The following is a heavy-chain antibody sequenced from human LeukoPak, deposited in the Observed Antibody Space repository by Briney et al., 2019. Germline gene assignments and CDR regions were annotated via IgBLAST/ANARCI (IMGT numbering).Heavy chain of an antibody. CDR3: AKDLAYDYVWGSYRYSPDY. D-gene: IGHD3-16*02. CDR1: GFTFSSYA. V-gene: IGHV3-23*01. CDR2: ISGSGGST. Sequence: PGGSLRLSCAASGFTFSSYAMSWVRQAPGKGLEWVSAISGSGGSTYYADSVKGRFTISRDNSKNTLYLQMNSLRAEDTAVYYCAKDLAYDYVWGSYRYSPDYWGQGTLVTVSS. J-gene: IGHJ4*02.